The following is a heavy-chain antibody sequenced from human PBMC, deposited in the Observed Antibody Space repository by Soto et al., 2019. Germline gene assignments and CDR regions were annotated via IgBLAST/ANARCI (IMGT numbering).Heavy chain of an antibody. D-gene: IGHD1-26*01. J-gene: IGHJ6*02. CDR1: AFTSSNYA. CDR2: ITNDGNNE. V-gene: IGHV3-30*02. Sequence: PGGSLRLSCVASAFTSSNYARHWVRQAPGKGLEWVALITNDGNNEFYRESVKGRFSISRGRSTNTVDLLMNSLRPEDTGVYYCAKEGPGGGRHFYYGMDAWGQGTTVTVSS. CDR3: AKEGPGGGRHFYYGMDA.